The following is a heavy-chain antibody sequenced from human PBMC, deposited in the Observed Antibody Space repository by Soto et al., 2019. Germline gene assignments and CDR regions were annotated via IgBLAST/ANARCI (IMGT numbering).Heavy chain of an antibody. Sequence: QVQLVQSGTEVKKPGASVKVSCKASGYTFSSYAISWVRQAPGQGLEWMGWIITYNGNTNYAQKLQGRVTMSTATCSTTADMDLKSLRSAATAVYYCARTGPPVGYWGQGTVVTVSS. CDR1: GYTFSSYA. V-gene: IGHV1-18*01. CDR3: ARTGPPVGY. J-gene: IGHJ4*02. CDR2: IITYNGNT.